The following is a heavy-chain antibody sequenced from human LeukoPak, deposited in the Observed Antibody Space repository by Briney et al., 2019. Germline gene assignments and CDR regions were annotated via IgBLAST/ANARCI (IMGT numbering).Heavy chain of an antibody. CDR1: GGSFSGYY. Sequence: SETLSLTCAVYGGSFSGYYWSWIRQPPGKGLEWIGEINHSGSTNYNPSLKSRVTISVDTSKNQFSLKLSSVTAADTAVYYCARKILLSSGWGYWGQGTLVTVSS. V-gene: IGHV4-34*01. CDR2: INHSGST. D-gene: IGHD6-19*01. J-gene: IGHJ4*02. CDR3: ARKILLSSGWGY.